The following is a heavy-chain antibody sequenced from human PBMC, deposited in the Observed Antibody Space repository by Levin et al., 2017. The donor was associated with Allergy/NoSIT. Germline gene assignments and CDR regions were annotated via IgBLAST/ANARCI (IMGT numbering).Heavy chain of an antibody. CDR1: GFTFDEYA. CDR3: AKDRNYYGSGSYFDY. Sequence: LSLTCAASGFTFDEYAMHWVRQVPGKGLEWVSGISWNSGNIVYADSVKCRFTISRDNAKNSLYLQMNSLRPEDTALYYCAKDRNYYGSGSYFDYWGQGTLVTVSS. V-gene: IGHV3-9*01. J-gene: IGHJ4*02. CDR2: ISWNSGNI. D-gene: IGHD3-10*01.